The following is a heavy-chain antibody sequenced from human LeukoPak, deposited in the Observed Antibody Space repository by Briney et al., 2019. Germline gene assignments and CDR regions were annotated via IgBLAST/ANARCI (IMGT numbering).Heavy chain of an antibody. CDR3: ASPPGSSWYGY. V-gene: IGHV3-23*01. D-gene: IGHD6-13*01. CDR1: GFDFNDFA. CDR2: ISGSGGST. J-gene: IGHJ4*02. Sequence: GGSLRLPCAASGFDFNDFAMTWVRQAPGKGLEWVSAISGSGGSTYYADSVKGRFTISRDNSKNTLYLQMNSLRAEDTAVYYCASPPGSSWYGYWGQGTLVTVSS.